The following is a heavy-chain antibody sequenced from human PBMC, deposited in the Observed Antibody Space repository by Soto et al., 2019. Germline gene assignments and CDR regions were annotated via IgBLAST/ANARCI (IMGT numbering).Heavy chain of an antibody. J-gene: IGHJ4*02. CDR3: ASGPDYSNYPDY. V-gene: IGHV1-8*01. CDR2: MNPNSGNP. CDR1: GYTFTSYD. D-gene: IGHD4-4*01. Sequence: QVQLVQSGAEVKKPGASVKVSCKASGYTFTSYDINWVRQATGQGLEWMGWMNPNSGNPGYAQKLQGRGTMTRNTSISTAYMELSSLRSEDTAVYDCASGPDYSNYPDYWGQGTLVTVSS.